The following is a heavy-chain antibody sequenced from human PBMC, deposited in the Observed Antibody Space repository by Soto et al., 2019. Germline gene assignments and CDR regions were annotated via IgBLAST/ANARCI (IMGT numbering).Heavy chain of an antibody. J-gene: IGHJ4*02. D-gene: IGHD2-15*01. V-gene: IGHV3-7*01. CDR3: AREARLYCSGGSCYLLYFDY. Sequence: EVQLVESGGGLVQPGGSLRLSCAASGFTFSSYWMSWVRQAPGKGLEWVANIKQDGSEKYYVDSVKGRFTISRDNAKNTLYLQMNMLRAEDTAVYYCAREARLYCSGGSCYLLYFDYWGQGTLVTVSS. CDR1: GFTFSSYW. CDR2: IKQDGSEK.